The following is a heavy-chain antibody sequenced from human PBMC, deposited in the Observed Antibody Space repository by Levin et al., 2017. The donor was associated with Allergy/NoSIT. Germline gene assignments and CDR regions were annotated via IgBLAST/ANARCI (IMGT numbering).Heavy chain of an antibody. J-gene: IGHJ5*02. V-gene: IGHV4-39*07. CDR2: IYYSGST. CDR3: ARDVLSNYDFWSGSHWFDP. D-gene: IGHD3-3*01. CDR1: CVSIRSSSYY. Sequence: SQTLSLPCTVSCVSIRSSSYYWGWIRQPPGKGLEWIGSIYYSGSTYYNPSLKSRVTISVDTSKNQFSLKLSSVTAADTAVYYCARDVLSNYDFWSGSHWFDPWGQGTLVTVSS.